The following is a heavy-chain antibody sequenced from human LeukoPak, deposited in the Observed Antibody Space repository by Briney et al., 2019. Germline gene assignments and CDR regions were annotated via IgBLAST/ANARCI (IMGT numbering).Heavy chain of an antibody. CDR3: AKGEVGSYYDYFDY. Sequence: GGSLRLSXAASGFTFSNYAMSWVRQAPGKGLEWVSGISGSGDSTYYADTVTGRFTISRDNSKNTLYLQMNSLRVEDTAVYYCAKGEVGSYYDYFDYWGQGTLVTVSS. CDR2: ISGSGDST. J-gene: IGHJ4*02. CDR1: GFTFSNYA. V-gene: IGHV3-23*01. D-gene: IGHD1-26*01.